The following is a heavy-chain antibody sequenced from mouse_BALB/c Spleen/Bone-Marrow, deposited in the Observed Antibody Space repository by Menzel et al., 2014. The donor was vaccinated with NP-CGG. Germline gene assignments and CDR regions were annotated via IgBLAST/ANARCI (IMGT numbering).Heavy chain of an antibody. CDR3: ARDRGWLLRFAY. V-gene: IGHV5-6-3*01. CDR1: GFTSSSYG. J-gene: IGHJ3*01. Sequence: EVQRVESGGGLVQPGGSLKLSCAASGFTSSSYGMSWVRQTPDKRLELVATINSNGGSTYYPDSVKGRFTISRDNAKNTLYLQMSSLKSEDTAMYYCARDRGWLLRFAYWGQGTLVTVSA. D-gene: IGHD2-3*01. CDR2: INSNGGST.